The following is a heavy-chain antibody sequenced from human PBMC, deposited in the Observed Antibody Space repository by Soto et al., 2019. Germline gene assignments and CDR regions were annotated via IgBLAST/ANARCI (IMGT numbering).Heavy chain of an antibody. CDR1: GYTLTSYA. CDR2: INAGNGNT. V-gene: IGHV1-3*01. CDR3: ARDLAFDI. Sequence: EASLKGSCYASGYTLTSYAMAWVRQAPGQRLEWMGWINAGNGNTKYSQKFQGRVTITRDTSASTAYMELSSLRSEDTAVYYCARDLAFDIWGQGTMVTVS. J-gene: IGHJ3*02.